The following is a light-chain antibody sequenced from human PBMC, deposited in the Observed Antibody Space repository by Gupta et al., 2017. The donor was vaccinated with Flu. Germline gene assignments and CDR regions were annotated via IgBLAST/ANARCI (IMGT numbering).Light chain of an antibody. CDR2: EDS. CDR3: QYYDSTSVV. CDR1: SGTIDSAY. Sequence: NFVLTQPHSVSESPAETVTISCPRSSGTIDSAYVQWYQQRPGALPTTLIYEDSRRLSGVPARFSGAIDTSDTAAALTISGLKTEDAADYFCQYYDSTSVVFGGGTSLTVL. J-gene: IGLJ2*01. V-gene: IGLV6-57*01.